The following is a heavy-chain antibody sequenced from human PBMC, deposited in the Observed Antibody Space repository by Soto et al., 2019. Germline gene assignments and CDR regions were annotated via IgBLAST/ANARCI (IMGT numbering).Heavy chain of an antibody. CDR1: GDSISRGGYY. D-gene: IGHD2-21*01. V-gene: IGHV4-31*03. CDR2: IYHSGST. Sequence: QVQLQESGPGLVKPSQTLSLTCTVSGDSISRGGYYWNWLRQHPRKGLEWIGYIYHSGSTIYNPSLNSRVTLSVHTTNTRMTVELRNVAAAETAVYYCARDGAGAYGLGWFDPCGQGILGTVSS. J-gene: IGHJ5*02. CDR3: ARDGAGAYGLGWFDP.